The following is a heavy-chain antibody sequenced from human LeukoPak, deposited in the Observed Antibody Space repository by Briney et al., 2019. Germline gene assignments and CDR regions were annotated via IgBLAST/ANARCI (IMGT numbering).Heavy chain of an antibody. Sequence: GGSLRLSCAASGFTFSSYSMNWVRQAPGKGLEWVSSISSSSSYIYYADSVKGRFTISRDNAKNSLYLQMNSLRDEDTAVYYCAKLDSPWAARGSFDHWGQGALVTVSS. V-gene: IGHV3-21*01. J-gene: IGHJ5*02. CDR2: ISSSSSYI. D-gene: IGHD1-1*01. CDR3: AKLDSPWAARGSFDH. CDR1: GFTFSSYS.